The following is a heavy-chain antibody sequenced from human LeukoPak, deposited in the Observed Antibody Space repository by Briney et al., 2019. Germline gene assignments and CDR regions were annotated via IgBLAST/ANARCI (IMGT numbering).Heavy chain of an antibody. Sequence: GGSLRLSCAASGFTFSSYAMSWVRQAPGKGLEWVSAISGSGGSTYYADSVKGRFTISRDNSKNTLYLQMNSLRAEDTAVYFCAKGGRFQLLFLDYWGQGILVTVSS. CDR1: GFTFSSYA. V-gene: IGHV3-23*01. CDR2: ISGSGGST. CDR3: AKGGRFQLLFLDY. D-gene: IGHD2-2*01. J-gene: IGHJ4*02.